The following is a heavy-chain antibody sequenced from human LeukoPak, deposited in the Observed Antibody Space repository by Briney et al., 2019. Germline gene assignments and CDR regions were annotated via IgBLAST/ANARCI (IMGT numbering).Heavy chain of an antibody. CDR2: INPSGGST. CDR1: GYTFTSYH. Sequence: ASVKVSCKASGYTFTSYHMYWVRQAPGQGLEWMGIINPSGGSTSYAQKFQGRVTMTRDMSTSTVYMELRSLRFDDTAVYYCARIRPLEWLFGAETFDIWGQGTMVTVSS. J-gene: IGHJ3*02. D-gene: IGHD3-3*01. V-gene: IGHV1-46*01. CDR3: ARIRPLEWLFGAETFDI.